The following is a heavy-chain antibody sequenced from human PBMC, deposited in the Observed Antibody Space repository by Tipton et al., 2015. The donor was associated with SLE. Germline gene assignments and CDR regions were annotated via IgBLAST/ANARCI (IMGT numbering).Heavy chain of an antibody. Sequence: SLRLSCAASGFTFDDYAMHWVRQAPGKGLEWVSGVSWNSGTIGYADSVKGRFTISRDNAKNSLYLQMDSLRPEDAAFYYCAKSTDSSAWYGYFDSWGPGTQVTVSS. CDR1: GFTFDDYA. CDR2: VSWNSGTI. V-gene: IGHV3-9*01. D-gene: IGHD6-13*01. J-gene: IGHJ4*02. CDR3: AKSTDSSAWYGYFDS.